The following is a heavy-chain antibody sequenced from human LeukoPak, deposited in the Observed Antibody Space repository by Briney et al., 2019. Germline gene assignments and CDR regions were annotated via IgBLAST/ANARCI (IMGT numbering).Heavy chain of an antibody. CDR2: ISWNSGSI. J-gene: IGHJ4*02. CDR1: GFTFDDYA. V-gene: IGHV3-9*01. CDR3: AKARGGGYPFDY. D-gene: IGHD2-15*01. Sequence: GRSLRLSCAASGFTFDDYAMHWVRQAPGKGLEWVSGISWNSGSIGYADSVKGRFTISRDNAKNSLYLQINSLRAEDTALYYCAKARGGGYPFDYWGQGTLVTVSS.